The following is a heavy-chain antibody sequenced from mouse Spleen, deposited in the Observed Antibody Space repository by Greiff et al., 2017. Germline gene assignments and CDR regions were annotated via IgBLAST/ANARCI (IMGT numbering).Heavy chain of an antibody. J-gene: IGHJ2*01. D-gene: IGHD1-1*01. CDR3: ARHYYGSRRQNYFDY. CDR1: GFTFSSYG. V-gene: IGHV5-6*01. CDR2: ISSGGSYT. Sequence: EVHLVESGGDLVKPGGSLKLSCAASGFTFSSYGMSWVRQTPDKRLEWVATISSGGSYTYYPDSVKGRFTISRDNAKNTLYLQMSSLKSEDTAMYYCARHYYGSRRQNYFDYWGQGTTLTVSS.